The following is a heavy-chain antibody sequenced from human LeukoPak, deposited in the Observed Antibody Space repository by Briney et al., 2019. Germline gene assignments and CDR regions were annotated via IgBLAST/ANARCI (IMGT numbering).Heavy chain of an antibody. J-gene: IGHJ4*02. D-gene: IGHD2-2*01. V-gene: IGHV4-38-2*01. Sequence: SETLSLTCAVSGYSISSEYYWGWIRQPPGMGLEWIGSIYHSGRTYYNSSLKSRVIISVDTPKNQFSLKLSSVTAADTAVYYCAGQETSCYAGDYWGQGTLVTVSS. CDR2: IYHSGRT. CDR1: GYSISSEYY. CDR3: AGQETSCYAGDY.